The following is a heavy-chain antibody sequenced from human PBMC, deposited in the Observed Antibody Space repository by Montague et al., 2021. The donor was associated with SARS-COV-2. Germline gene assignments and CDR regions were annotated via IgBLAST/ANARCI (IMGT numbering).Heavy chain of an antibody. Sequence: SETLSLTCTVSGDSINNYYWSWIRQSPGKGLEYIGYIYYSGGANYYPSRGTNYNPSFESRVAISLDTSKNQFSLNLSSVTTADTAVYYCVRGSGYSGYALAYWGQGTLVTVSS. J-gene: IGHJ4*02. V-gene: IGHV4-59*01. CDR3: VRGSGYSGYALAY. D-gene: IGHD5-12*01. CDR2: IYYSGGANYYPSRGT. CDR1: GDSINNYY.